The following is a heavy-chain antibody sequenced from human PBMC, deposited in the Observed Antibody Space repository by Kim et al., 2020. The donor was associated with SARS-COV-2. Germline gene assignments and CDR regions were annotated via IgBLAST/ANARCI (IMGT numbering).Heavy chain of an antibody. J-gene: IGHJ4*01. D-gene: IGHD3-9*01. Sequence: ASVKVSCKASGYTFTGYYMHWVRQAPGQGLEWMGWINPNSGGTNYAQKFQGWVTMTRDTSISTAYMELSRLRSDDTAVDYCARAYYDILTGYYTHFDYWGQGTLVTVSS. CDR2: INPNSGGT. CDR1: GYTFTGYY. CDR3: ARAYYDILTGYYTHFDY. V-gene: IGHV1-2*04.